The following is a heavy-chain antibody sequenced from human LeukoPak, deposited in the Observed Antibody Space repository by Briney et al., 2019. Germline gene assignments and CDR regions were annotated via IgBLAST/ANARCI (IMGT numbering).Heavy chain of an antibody. Sequence: ASVKVSCKASGYTFTGYYMHWVRQAPGQGIEWMGWINPNSGGTNYAQKFQGRVTMTRDTSISTAYMELSRLRSDDTAVYYCARVPPHNSSVLRNWFDPWGQGTLVTVSS. CDR2: INPNSGGT. J-gene: IGHJ5*02. CDR3: ARVPPHNSSVLRNWFDP. D-gene: IGHD6-19*01. CDR1: GYTFTGYY. V-gene: IGHV1-2*02.